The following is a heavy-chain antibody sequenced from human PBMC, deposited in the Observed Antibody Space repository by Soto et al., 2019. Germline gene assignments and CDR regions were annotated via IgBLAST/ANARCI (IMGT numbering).Heavy chain of an antibody. D-gene: IGHD1-20*01. Sequence: PGGSLRLSCAASGFTFSSYGMHWVRQAPGKGLEWVAVISYDGSNKYYADSVKGRFTISRDNSKNTLYLQMNSLRAEDTAVYSCVKAGNNWDPPGHYFFGMDVWGQGTTVTVSS. CDR1: GFTFSSYG. CDR2: ISYDGSNK. J-gene: IGHJ6*02. CDR3: VKAGNNWDPPGHYFFGMDV. V-gene: IGHV3-30*18.